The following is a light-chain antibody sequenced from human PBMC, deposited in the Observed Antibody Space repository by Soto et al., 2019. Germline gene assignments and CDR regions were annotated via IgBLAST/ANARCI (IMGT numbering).Light chain of an antibody. CDR3: SSYTSSSTLWV. J-gene: IGLJ3*02. CDR2: EVS. V-gene: IGLV2-14*01. CDR1: SSDVGGYNY. Sequence: QSALTQPASVSGSPGQSITISCTGTSSDVGGYNYVSWYQQHPGKAPKLMIYEVSNRPSGVSNRFSGSKSGNTASLTISGLQAEDEADYYCSSYTSSSTLWVFGGGTKLTRP.